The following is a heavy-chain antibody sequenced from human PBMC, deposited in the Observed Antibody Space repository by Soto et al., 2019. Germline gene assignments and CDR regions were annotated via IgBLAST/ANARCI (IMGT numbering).Heavy chain of an antibody. V-gene: IGHV3-23*01. D-gene: IGHD6-13*01. CDR2: ISGGGSIT. CDR3: AKAIRGGYSSSWYYFDY. J-gene: IGHJ4*02. Sequence: EVQLLESGGDLVQPGGSLRLSCAASGFTFTNYAMTWVRQAPGKGLECVSTISGGGSITYYADSLKGRFTISRDNSKNTLYLQINSLRAEDTAVYYCAKAIRGGYSSSWYYFDYWGKGTLVTVSS. CDR1: GFTFTNYA.